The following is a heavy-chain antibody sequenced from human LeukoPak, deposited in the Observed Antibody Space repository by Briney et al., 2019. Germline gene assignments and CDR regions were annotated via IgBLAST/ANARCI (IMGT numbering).Heavy chain of an antibody. CDR3: AIMHGYYDGTGYWVQ. V-gene: IGHV3-23*01. D-gene: IGHD3-22*01. CDR1: GFTFASYG. CDR2: ITTNGGRT. J-gene: IGHJ1*01. Sequence: GGSLRLSCAASGFTFASYGMSWVRQAPGKGLEWVSFITTNGGRTSYADSVEGRFTISRDNPRNTLYMQMKSLRDEDTAVYYCAIMHGYYDGTGYWVQWGQGTPVTVSS.